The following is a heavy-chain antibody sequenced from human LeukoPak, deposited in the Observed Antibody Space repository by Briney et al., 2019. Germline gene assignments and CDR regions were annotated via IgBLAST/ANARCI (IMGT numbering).Heavy chain of an antibody. CDR3: AQGGIVGGQSAFDT. CDR2: IYSGGST. V-gene: IGHV3-53*01. J-gene: IGHJ3*02. CDR1: GFNISTNF. D-gene: IGHD1-26*01. Sequence: GGSLRLSCAASGFNISTNFMSWVRQAPGKGLEWVSVIYSGGSTYYADSVKGRFTISRDNAKNSLYLQMNSLRAEDTAVYYCAQGGIVGGQSAFDTWGQGTMVTVSS.